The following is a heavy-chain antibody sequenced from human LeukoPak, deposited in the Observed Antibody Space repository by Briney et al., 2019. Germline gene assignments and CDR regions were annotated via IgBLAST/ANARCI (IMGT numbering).Heavy chain of an antibody. D-gene: IGHD1-26*01. Sequence: KPSETLSLTCTVSGGSISSYYWSWIRQPPGKGLEWIGYIYYSGSSNYNPSLKSRVTISVDTSKNQFSLKLSSVTAADTAVYYCARHWERAFDIWGQGTMVTVSS. CDR2: IYYSGSS. V-gene: IGHV4-59*08. J-gene: IGHJ3*02. CDR3: ARHWERAFDI. CDR1: GGSISSYY.